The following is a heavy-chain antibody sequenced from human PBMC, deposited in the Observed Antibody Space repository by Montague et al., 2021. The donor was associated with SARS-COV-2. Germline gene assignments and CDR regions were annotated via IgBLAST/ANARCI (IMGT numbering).Heavy chain of an antibody. J-gene: IGHJ4*02. CDR2: LDYAGSA. Sequence: SETLSLTCSVSGGSFSSGDSYWGWLRGAPGKGLEWIGGLDYAGSAYYXWCVRSRVTISADTSKNQFSLKLNSVTAADTAVYYCVATYNGNWYYFDYWGQGTLVTVSS. D-gene: IGHD6-13*01. CDR3: VATYNGNWYYFDY. CDR1: GGSFSSGDSY. V-gene: IGHV4-39*01.